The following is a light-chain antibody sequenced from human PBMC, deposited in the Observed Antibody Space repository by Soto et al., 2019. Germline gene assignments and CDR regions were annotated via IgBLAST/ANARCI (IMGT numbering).Light chain of an antibody. J-gene: IGKJ5*01. CDR2: GAS. Sequence: EIVLLQSPDTLPLSPGERVTLSCRASQSVRSNHLAWYQQKPGQAPRPLMFGASIRATGIPDRFSGSGSGTDFTLTISRLEPEDFGVYYWQRYGTSPTTFGQGTRLDIK. CDR3: QRYGTSPTT. V-gene: IGKV3-20*01. CDR1: QSVRSNH.